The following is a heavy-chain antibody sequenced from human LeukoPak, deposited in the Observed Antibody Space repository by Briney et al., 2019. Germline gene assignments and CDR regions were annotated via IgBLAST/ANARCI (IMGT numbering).Heavy chain of an antibody. V-gene: IGHV1-69*13. CDR2: IIPIFGTA. D-gene: IGHD1-1*01. J-gene: IGHJ4*02. Sequence: ASVKVSCKASGGTFSSYAISWVRQAPGQGLEWMGGIIPIFGTANYAQKFQGRVTITADESTSTAYMELSSLRSEDTAVYYCARAGTTRYHFDYWGQGTLVTVSS. CDR3: ARAGTTRYHFDY. CDR1: GGTFSSYA.